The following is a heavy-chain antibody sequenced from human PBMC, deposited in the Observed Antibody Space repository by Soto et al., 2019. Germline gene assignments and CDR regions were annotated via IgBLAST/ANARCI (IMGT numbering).Heavy chain of an antibody. V-gene: IGHV1-69*02. D-gene: IGHD6-13*01. CDR1: GGTFSSYT. CDR3: ARAWRSWYRDSVD. Sequence: QVQLVQSGAEVKKPGSSVKVSCKASGGTFSSYTISWVRQAPGQGLEWMGRIIPILGIANNAQKFQGRVTITADKSTSTAYMELSSLRSEDTAVYYCARAWRSWYRDSVDWGKGTLVTVSS. J-gene: IGHJ4*02. CDR2: IIPILGIA.